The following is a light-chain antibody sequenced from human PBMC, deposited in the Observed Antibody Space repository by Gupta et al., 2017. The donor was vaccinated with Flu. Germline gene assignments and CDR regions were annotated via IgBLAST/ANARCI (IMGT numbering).Light chain of an antibody. Sequence: GGTTTLTCGLTSGSVTTLYYPSWYQQTPGQVPRTLIYNTNTRSSGVPDRFSGSIVGDKAALTITGAQADDESDYYCVLYMGPKVFGGGTKLTVL. V-gene: IGLV8-61*01. J-gene: IGLJ3*02. CDR2: NTN. CDR1: SGSVTTLYY. CDR3: VLYMGPKV.